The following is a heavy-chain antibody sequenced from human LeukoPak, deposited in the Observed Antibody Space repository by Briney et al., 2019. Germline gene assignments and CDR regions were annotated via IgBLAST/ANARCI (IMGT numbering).Heavy chain of an antibody. CDR1: GFTFSSYG. V-gene: IGHV3-7*01. Sequence: GGSLRLSCAASGFTFSSYGMHWVRQAPGKGLEWVANIKQDGSEKYYVDSVKGRYTISRDNAKNSLYLQMNSLRAEDTAVYYCARVRLGEFDYWGQGTLVTVSS. CDR3: ARVRLGEFDY. CDR2: IKQDGSEK. J-gene: IGHJ4*02. D-gene: IGHD3-16*01.